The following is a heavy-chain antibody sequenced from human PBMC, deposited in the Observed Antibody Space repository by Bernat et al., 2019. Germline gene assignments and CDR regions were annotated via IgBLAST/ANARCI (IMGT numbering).Heavy chain of an antibody. D-gene: IGHD6-13*01. J-gene: IGHJ4*02. CDR3: ARDQYSSTWEPFDC. Sequence: EVQLVESGGGLVQPGGSLRLSCAASGLTFSSHWMHWVRQAPGKGLVWVSRMNSDGSSTSYADSVKGRFTISRDNAKNTLFLQMTSLRAEDTAVYYCARDQYSSTWEPFDCWGQGTLVTVSS. CDR2: MNSDGSST. CDR1: GLTFSSHW. V-gene: IGHV3-74*01.